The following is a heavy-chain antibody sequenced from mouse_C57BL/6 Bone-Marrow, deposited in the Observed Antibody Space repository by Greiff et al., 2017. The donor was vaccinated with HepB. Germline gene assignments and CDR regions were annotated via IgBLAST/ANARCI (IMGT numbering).Heavy chain of an antibody. V-gene: IGHV1-50*01. CDR3: ARNEGDWFAY. Sequence: VQLQQPGAELVKPGASVKLSCKASGYTFTSYWMQWVKQRPGQGLEWIGEIDPSDSYTNYNQKFKGKATLTVDTSSSTAYMQLSSLTSEDSAVYYCARNEGDWFAYWGQGTLVTVSA. CDR1: GYTFTSYW. J-gene: IGHJ3*01. CDR2: IDPSDSYT.